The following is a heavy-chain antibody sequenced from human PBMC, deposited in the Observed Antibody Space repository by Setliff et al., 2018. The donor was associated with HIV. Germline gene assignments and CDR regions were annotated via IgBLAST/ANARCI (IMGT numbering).Heavy chain of an antibody. CDR1: GYSISSGYY. J-gene: IGHJ4*02. CDR2: VSQSGST. Sequence: PSETLSLTCAVSGYSISSGYYWGWIRQSPGKRLEWIGSVSQSGSTYYNPSLKSRITISVDRSKNLFSLKLSSVTAADTAVYYCARLDCSSSSGFVDYWGQGTLVTV. V-gene: IGHV4-38-2*01. D-gene: IGHD2-2*01. CDR3: ARLDCSSSSGFVDY.